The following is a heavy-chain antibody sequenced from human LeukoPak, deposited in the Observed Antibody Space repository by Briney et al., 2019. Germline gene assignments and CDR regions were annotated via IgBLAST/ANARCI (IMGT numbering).Heavy chain of an antibody. J-gene: IGHJ4*02. CDR3: ARGDDSGYYDYFDY. CDR1: GFTFSSYA. Sequence: GGSLRLSCAASGFTFSSYAMSWVRQAPGKGLEWVSAISGSGGNTYYAASVKGRFTISRDFSKNTVFLHMNSLRAEDTAMYYCARGDDSGYYDYFDYWGQGALVTVSS. D-gene: IGHD3-22*01. V-gene: IGHV3-23*01. CDR2: ISGSGGNT.